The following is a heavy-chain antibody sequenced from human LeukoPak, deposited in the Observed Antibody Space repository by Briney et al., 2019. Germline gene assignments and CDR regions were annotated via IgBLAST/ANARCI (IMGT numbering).Heavy chain of an antibody. CDR3: ARDPPLYSSGYNWFDP. CDR1: GGSISSGSYY. CDR2: IYTSGST. V-gene: IGHV4-61*02. Sequence: SETLSLTCTVSGGSISSGSYYWSWIRQPAGKGLEWIARIYTSGSTNYNPSLKSRVTISVDTSKNQFSLKLSSVTAADTAVYYCARDPPLYSSGYNWFDPWGQGTLVTVSS. D-gene: IGHD6-19*01. J-gene: IGHJ5*02.